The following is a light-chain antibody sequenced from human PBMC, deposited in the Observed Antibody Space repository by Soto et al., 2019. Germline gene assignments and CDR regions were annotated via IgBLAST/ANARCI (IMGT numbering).Light chain of an antibody. CDR1: NSNIATYA. V-gene: IGLV1-44*01. J-gene: IGLJ1*01. CDR2: GND. Sequence: QSFLTQPPSASGTPGRRVTISCAGTNSNIATYAVNWYQQYPGTAPTLLIYGNDQRPSGVPDRFSGSKSDTSASLAISGLQSEDEADYYCGAWDDRLHGYVFGTGTKVTVL. CDR3: GAWDDRLHGYV.